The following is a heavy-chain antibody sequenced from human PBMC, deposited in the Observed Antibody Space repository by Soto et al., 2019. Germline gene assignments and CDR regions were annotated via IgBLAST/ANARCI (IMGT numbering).Heavy chain of an antibody. J-gene: IGHJ3*02. D-gene: IGHD1-7*01. CDR3: ARNYGHAFDI. Sequence: PSETLSLTCTVSGGSIRGYYWSWIRQPPGKGLEWIGYIYYSGSTNYNPSLKSRVTISVDTSKNQFSLKLSSVTAADTAVYYCARNYGHAFDIWGQGTMVTVSS. V-gene: IGHV4-59*01. CDR1: GGSIRGYY. CDR2: IYYSGST.